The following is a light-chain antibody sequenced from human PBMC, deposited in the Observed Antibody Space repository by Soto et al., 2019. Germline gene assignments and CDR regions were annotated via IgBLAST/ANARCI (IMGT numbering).Light chain of an antibody. V-gene: IGKV3-11*01. CDR3: QQYDNSPIT. Sequence: EIVLTQSPATLSLSPGERATLSCRASPSVTNYLAWYQQKPGQAPRILIYDASNRATGIPARFRGSGSGTDFTLSITRLESEDFAVYYCQQYDNSPITFGQGTRLEIK. J-gene: IGKJ5*01. CDR2: DAS. CDR1: PSVTNY.